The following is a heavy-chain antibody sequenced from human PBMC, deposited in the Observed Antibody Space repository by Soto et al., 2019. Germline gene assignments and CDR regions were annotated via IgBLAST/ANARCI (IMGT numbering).Heavy chain of an antibody. CDR2: IKQDGSEK. Sequence: GGSLRLSCAASGFTFSSYWMSWVRQAPGKGLEWVANIKQDGSEKYYVDSVKGRFTISRDNAKNSLYLQMNSLRAEDTAVYYCARADYDYIWGSFKNPIDYWGQGTLVTVSS. D-gene: IGHD3-16*01. V-gene: IGHV3-7*01. CDR3: ARADYDYIWGSFKNPIDY. J-gene: IGHJ4*02. CDR1: GFTFSSYW.